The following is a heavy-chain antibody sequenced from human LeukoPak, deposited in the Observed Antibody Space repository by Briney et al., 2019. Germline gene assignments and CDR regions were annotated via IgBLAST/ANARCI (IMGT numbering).Heavy chain of an antibody. V-gene: IGHV3-23*01. CDR1: GFTFSSYA. CDR3: ARDIRDGTQGADWYFDL. J-gene: IGHJ2*01. Sequence: GGSLRLSCAASGFTFSSYAMSWVRQAPGKGLEWVSGISSSGGGTYYADSVKGRFTLSRDNSKNTLYLQMNSLRAEDTAVYYCARDIRDGTQGADWYFDLWGRGTLVTVSS. CDR2: ISSSGGGT. D-gene: IGHD5-24*01.